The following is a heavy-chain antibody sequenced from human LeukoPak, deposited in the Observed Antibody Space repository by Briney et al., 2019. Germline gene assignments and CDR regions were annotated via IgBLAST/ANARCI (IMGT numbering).Heavy chain of an antibody. CDR2: IIPILGIV. V-gene: IGHV1-69*04. D-gene: IGHD5-12*01. CDR3: ARGADIVATEFDY. CDR1: GYTFTGYY. Sequence: SVKVSCKASGYTFTGYYMHWVRQAPGQGLEWMGRIIPILGIVNYAQKFQGRVTITADKSTSTAYMELSSLRSEDTAVYYCARGADIVATEFDYWGQGTLVTVSS. J-gene: IGHJ4*02.